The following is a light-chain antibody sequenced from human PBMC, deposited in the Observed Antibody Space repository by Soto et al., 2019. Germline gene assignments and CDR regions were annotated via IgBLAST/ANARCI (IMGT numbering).Light chain of an antibody. CDR3: CSYTRSGTLI. CDR1: SGDIGDYNY. Sequence: QSALTQPASVSGSPGQSITISFVGTSGDIGDYNYVSWYQQHPGKVPKVIIYDVSNRPSGVSYRFSGTKSGNTASLTVSGLHAEDEADYYCCSYTRSGTLIFGTGTKLTVL. CDR2: DVS. J-gene: IGLJ1*01. V-gene: IGLV2-14*01.